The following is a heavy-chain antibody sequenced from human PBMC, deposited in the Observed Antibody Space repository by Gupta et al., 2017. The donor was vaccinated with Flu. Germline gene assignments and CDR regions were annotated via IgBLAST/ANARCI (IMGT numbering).Heavy chain of an antibody. V-gene: IGHV4-39*02. Sequence: QLQLQESGPGLVKPSETLSLTCTVSGGSISSSSYYWGWIRQPPGKGLEWIGSIYYSGSTYYNPSLKSRVTISVDTSKNQFSLKLSSVTAADTAVYYCAIEGMWVSDYYYGMDVWGQGTTVTVSS. J-gene: IGHJ6*02. D-gene: IGHD1-26*01. CDR3: AIEGMWVSDYYYGMDV. CDR2: IYYSGST. CDR1: GGSISSSSYY.